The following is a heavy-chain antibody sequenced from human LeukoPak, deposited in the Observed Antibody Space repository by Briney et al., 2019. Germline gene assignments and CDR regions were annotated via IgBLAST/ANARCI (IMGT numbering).Heavy chain of an antibody. CDR3: ARDSAGNDY. CDR2: IKQDGSGK. V-gene: IGHV3-7*01. D-gene: IGHD6-13*01. Sequence: AGGSLRLSCAASGFTFSTYLMSWVRQAPGKGLEWVANIKQDGSGKYYVDSVKGRFTISRDNAKNSLYLQMNSLRAEDTAMYYCARDSAGNDYWGQGTLVTVSS. CDR1: GFTFSTYL. J-gene: IGHJ4*02.